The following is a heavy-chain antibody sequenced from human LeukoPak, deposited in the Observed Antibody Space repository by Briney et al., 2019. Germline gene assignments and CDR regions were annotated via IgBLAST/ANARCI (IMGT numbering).Heavy chain of an antibody. CDR2: IIPIFGTA. D-gene: IGHD4-23*01. J-gene: IGHJ3*02. Sequence: SVKVSCKASGGTFSSYAISWVRQAPGQGLEWMGGIIPIFGTANYAQKFQGRVTITADESTSTAYMELSSLRSEDTAAYYCATDLSLSSPDGNSGLSAFDIWGQGTMVTVSS. V-gene: IGHV1-69*13. CDR1: GGTFSSYA. CDR3: ATDLSLSSPDGNSGLSAFDI.